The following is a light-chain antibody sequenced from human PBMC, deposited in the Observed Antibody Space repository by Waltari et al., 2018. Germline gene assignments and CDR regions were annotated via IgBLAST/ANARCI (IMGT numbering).Light chain of an antibody. Sequence: EIVLTQSPGTLSLSPGERATLSCRASQSVGNNYLAWYQKKGGQAPRLLIYGASGRATGIPDRFSGSGSGTDFTLTISRLEPEDCAVYYCQQYATSPLTFGGGTKVEI. V-gene: IGKV3-20*01. CDR2: GAS. J-gene: IGKJ4*01. CDR1: QSVGNNY. CDR3: QQYATSPLT.